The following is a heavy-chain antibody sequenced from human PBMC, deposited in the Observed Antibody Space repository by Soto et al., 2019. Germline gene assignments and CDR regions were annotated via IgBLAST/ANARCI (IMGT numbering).Heavy chain of an antibody. V-gene: IGHV3-30*18. CDR1: GFTFNSYG. CDR2: ISFDGRNT. CDR3: AKDHDEDFGYDLDYFDY. J-gene: IGHJ4*02. Sequence: PGGSLRLSCAASGFTFNSYGMHWVRQAPGKGLEWVVVISFDGRNTYYADSVKGRFTISRDNSKNTLYLQMNSLRAEDTALYYCAKDHDEDFGYDLDYFDYWGRGTLVTVSS. D-gene: IGHD5-12*01.